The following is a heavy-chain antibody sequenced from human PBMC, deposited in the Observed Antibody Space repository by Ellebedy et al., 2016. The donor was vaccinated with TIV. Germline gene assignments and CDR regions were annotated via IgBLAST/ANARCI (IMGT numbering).Heavy chain of an antibody. CDR2: ISDDGEGK. Sequence: GESLKISXAASRFMVRPYAIHWVRQAPGKGLEWVAVISDDGEGKDYADSVKGRFTISSDNSKIRVYLQMNSLRLEDAAVYYCAKVRSSEFYNKYDMDVWGQGTTVTVSS. J-gene: IGHJ6*02. CDR1: RFMVRPYA. D-gene: IGHD3-10*01. V-gene: IGHV3-30*18. CDR3: AKVRSSEFYNKYDMDV.